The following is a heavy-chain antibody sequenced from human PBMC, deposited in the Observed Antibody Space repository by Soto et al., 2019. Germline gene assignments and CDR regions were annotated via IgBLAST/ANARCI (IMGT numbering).Heavy chain of an antibody. D-gene: IGHD3-22*01. Sequence: GGSLRLSCAASGFTVSSNYMNWVRQAPGKGLEWVSVIYSGGRTYYADSVKGRFTISRDNSENTLYLQMNSLRAEDTAVYYCGREYHYDSSGYYYEGGWFDPWGQGTLVTVSS. CDR1: GFTVSSNY. CDR2: IYSGGRT. J-gene: IGHJ5*02. V-gene: IGHV3-53*05. CDR3: GREYHYDSSGYYYEGGWFDP.